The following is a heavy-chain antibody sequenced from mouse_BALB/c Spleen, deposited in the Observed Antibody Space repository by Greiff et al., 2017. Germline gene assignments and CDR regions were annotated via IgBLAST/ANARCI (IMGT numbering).Heavy chain of an antibody. D-gene: IGHD6-1*01. J-gene: IGHJ3*01. Sequence: EVKVVESGGGLVQPGGSLKLSCAASGFTFSSYTMSWVRQTPGKRLEWVAYISNGGGSTYYPDTVNGRFTISRDNAKNTLYLQMSSLKSEDTAMYYCARSSPCGFAYWGQGTLVTVSA. V-gene: IGHV5-12-2*01. CDR1: GFTFSSYT. CDR2: ISNGGGST. CDR3: ARSSPCGFAY.